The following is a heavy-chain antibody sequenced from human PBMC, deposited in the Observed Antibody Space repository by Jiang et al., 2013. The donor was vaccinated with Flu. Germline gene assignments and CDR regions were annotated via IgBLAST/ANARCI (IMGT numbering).Heavy chain of an antibody. CDR3: ARAGKYYDSSGFQQPFDY. CDR2: IHDIGST. Sequence: GLVKPSETLSLTCTVSGGSISSYYWSWIRQPPGKGLEWIGYIHDIGSTNYRPSLRKRVTVSVDTSKNQISLKLSSVTAADTALYYCARAGKYYDSSGFQQPFDYWGQGILVTVSS. J-gene: IGHJ4*02. D-gene: IGHD3-22*01. V-gene: IGHV4-59*01. CDR1: GGSISSYY.